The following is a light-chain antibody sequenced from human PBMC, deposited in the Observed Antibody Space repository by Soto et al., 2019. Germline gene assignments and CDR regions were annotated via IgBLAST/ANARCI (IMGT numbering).Light chain of an antibody. CDR3: QQYNNWHWT. J-gene: IGKJ1*01. CDR2: GAS. CDR1: QSVSSS. Sequence: EIVMMQSPATLSVSPGERATLSCRASQSVSSSLAWYQQKPGQSPRLLISGASSRATGIPARFSGSGSGTEFTLTISSLQSEDFAVYYCQQYNNWHWTFGQGTKVEIK. V-gene: IGKV3-15*01.